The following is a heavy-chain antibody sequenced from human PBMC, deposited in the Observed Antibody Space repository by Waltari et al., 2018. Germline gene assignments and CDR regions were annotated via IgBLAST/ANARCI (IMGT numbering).Heavy chain of an antibody. V-gene: IGHV4-59*08. J-gene: IGHJ6*03. CDR3: ARGNVYYYMDV. CDR1: GGSISSYY. Sequence: QVQLQESGPGLVKPSETLSLTCTVSGGSISSYYWSWIRQPPGKGLEWIGYIYYSGRTNYNPSLKSRVTISVDTSKNQFSLKLSSVTAADTAVYYCARGNVYYYMDVWGKGTTVTISS. CDR2: IYYSGRT.